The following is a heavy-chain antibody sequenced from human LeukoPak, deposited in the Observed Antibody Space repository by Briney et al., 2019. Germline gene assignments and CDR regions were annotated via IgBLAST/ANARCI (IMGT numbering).Heavy chain of an antibody. D-gene: IGHD4-17*01. CDR1: GFTFSSYA. V-gene: IGHV3-23*01. CDR3: AKGVYGTVTTYLDY. CDR2: ISGSGGGT. Sequence: GGSLRLSCAASGFTFSSYAMSWVRQAPGKGLEWVSAISGSGGGTYYADSVKGRFTISKDNSKNTLYLQMNTLRSEDTAVYYCAKGVYGTVTTYLDYWGQGTLVTVSS. J-gene: IGHJ4*02.